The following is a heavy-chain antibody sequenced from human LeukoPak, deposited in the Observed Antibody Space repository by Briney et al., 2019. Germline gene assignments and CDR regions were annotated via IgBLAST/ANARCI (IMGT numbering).Heavy chain of an antibody. CDR3: AREADTRSFDY. D-gene: IGHD6-19*01. CDR1: GFTFSSYG. V-gene: IGHV3-NL1*01. J-gene: IGHJ4*02. Sequence: RAGGSLRLSCAASGFTFSSYGMHWVRQAPGKGLEWVSVIYSGGSTYYADSVKGRFTISRDNSKNTLYLQMNSLRAEDTAVYYCAREADTRSFDYWGQGTLVTVSS. CDR2: IYSGGST.